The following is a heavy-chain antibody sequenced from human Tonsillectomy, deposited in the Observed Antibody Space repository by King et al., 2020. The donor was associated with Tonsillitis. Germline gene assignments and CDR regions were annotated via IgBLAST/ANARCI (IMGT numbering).Heavy chain of an antibody. CDR3: AKSRRARGIITYYMDV. CDR2: TTGDGGIT. D-gene: IGHD3-10*01. CDR1: GFTFDDYA. Sequence: VQLVESGGGVVQPGGSLRLSCVASGFTFDDYAMHRVRQAPGKGLQWVSLTTGDGGITHYADSLKGRFTISRDNSKNSLYLQMNSLRTEDTALYYCAKSRRARGIITYYMDVWGKGTTVTVSS. J-gene: IGHJ6*03. V-gene: IGHV3-43*02.